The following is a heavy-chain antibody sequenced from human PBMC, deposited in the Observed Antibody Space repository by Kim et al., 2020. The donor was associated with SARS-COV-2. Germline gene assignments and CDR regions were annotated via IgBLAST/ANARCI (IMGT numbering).Heavy chain of an antibody. V-gene: IGHV3-30*02. D-gene: IGHD4-4*01. CDR3: AKGKEYSYADPIDF. Sequence: YGDSGKGRFTISRDRSKNTLYLQMNSLRAEDTAIYYCAKGKEYSYADPIDFWGQGTLVTVSS. J-gene: IGHJ4*02.